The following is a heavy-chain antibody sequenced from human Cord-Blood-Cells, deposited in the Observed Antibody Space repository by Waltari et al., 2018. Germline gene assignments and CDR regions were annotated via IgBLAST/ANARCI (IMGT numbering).Heavy chain of an antibody. V-gene: IGHV1-69*18. CDR3: ARDQGGAYCGGDCYFAY. CDR2: IIPIFGTA. CDR1: GGTFSSYA. J-gene: IGHJ4*02. Sequence: QVQLVQSGAEVKKPGSSVKVSCKASGGTFSSYAISWVRQAPGQGLEWMGRIIPIFGTANCAQKCQGRVTITADESTSTAYMELSSLRSEDTAVYYCARDQGGAYCGGDCYFAYWGQGALVAVAS. D-gene: IGHD2-21*02.